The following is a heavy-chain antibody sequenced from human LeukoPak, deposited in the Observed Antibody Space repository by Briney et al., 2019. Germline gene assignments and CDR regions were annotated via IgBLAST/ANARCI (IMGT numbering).Heavy chain of an antibody. V-gene: IGHV4-34*01. Sequence: SETLSLTCAVYGGSFSGDYRSWIRQPPGEGLGWSGEIYHSGSTNYNPSLKSRVTISVDTSKNQFSLKLSSVTAGDTAVYYCAGNARASSDYWGQGTLVTVSS. CDR3: AGNARASSDY. CDR1: GGSFSGDY. CDR2: IYHSGST. D-gene: IGHD2-2*01. J-gene: IGHJ4*02.